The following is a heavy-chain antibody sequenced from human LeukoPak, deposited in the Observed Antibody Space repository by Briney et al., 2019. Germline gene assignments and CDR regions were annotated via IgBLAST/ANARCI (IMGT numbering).Heavy chain of an antibody. Sequence: SETLSLTCTVSGGSISRYYWSWIRQPAGKGLEWIGRLYTSGSTNYNPSLKSRVTMSVDTSKNQFSLKLTSMTAADTAVYYCARGGSSRYYYGWGQGTLVTVSS. CDR2: LYTSGST. CDR3: ARGGSSRYYYG. J-gene: IGHJ4*02. D-gene: IGHD3-22*01. V-gene: IGHV4-4*07. CDR1: GGSISRYY.